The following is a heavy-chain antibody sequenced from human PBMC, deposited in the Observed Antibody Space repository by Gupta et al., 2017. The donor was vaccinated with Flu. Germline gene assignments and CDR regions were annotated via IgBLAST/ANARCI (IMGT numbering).Heavy chain of an antibody. D-gene: IGHD3-16*01. Sequence: EVQLVESGGGLVQPGRSLRLSCAASGFTFDDYAMHWVRQRPGKGLEWVSSISWNSDSIGYADSVKGRFTISRDNAKHSLYLQMNSLRAEDTALYYCVKGDALFSFKDQGHGRNWFDPWGQGTLVTVSS. CDR3: VKGDALFSFKDQGHGRNWFDP. CDR2: ISWNSDSI. J-gene: IGHJ5*02. CDR1: GFTFDDYA. V-gene: IGHV3-9*01.